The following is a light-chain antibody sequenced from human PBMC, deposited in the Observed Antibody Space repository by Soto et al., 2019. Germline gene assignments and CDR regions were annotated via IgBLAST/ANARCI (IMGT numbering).Light chain of an antibody. CDR2: KAS. V-gene: IGKV1-5*03. CDR1: QSISTW. CDR3: QQYESYSWT. J-gene: IGKJ1*01. Sequence: IQMTQSPSTLSASVGDRVTITCRASQSISTWLAWYQQKPGKAPKLLIYKASSLESGVPSRFSGSGSGTEFTLTISSLQPVDFATYYCQQYESYSWTLGQGTKVDNK.